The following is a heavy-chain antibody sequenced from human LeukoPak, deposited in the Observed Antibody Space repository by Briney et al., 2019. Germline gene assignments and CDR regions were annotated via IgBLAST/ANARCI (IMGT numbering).Heavy chain of an antibody. J-gene: IGHJ1*01. Sequence: GGSLRLSCAASGFTFGSYWMHWVRQAPGKGLVWVSHMNIDGTTTNYADSVKGRFTISRDNARNTLYLQMNSLRVEDTAVYYCARDWGGGCDHWGQGTLVTVSS. CDR1: GFTFGSYW. CDR3: ARDWGGGCDH. CDR2: MNIDGTTT. V-gene: IGHV3-74*01. D-gene: IGHD2-21*02.